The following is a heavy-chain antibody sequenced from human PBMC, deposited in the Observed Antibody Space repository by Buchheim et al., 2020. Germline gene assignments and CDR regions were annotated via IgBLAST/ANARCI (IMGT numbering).Heavy chain of an antibody. CDR3: ARDRITWNTVTPYGMDV. D-gene: IGHD4-17*01. V-gene: IGHV3-30-3*01. CDR2: ISYDGSNK. J-gene: IGHJ6*02. CDR1: GFTFSSYA. Sequence: QVQLVESGGGVVQPGRSLRLSCAASGFTFSSYAMHWVRQAPGKGLEWVAVISYDGSNKYYADSVKGRFTISRDNSKNTLYLQMNSLRAEDTAVYYCARDRITWNTVTPYGMDVWGQGTT.